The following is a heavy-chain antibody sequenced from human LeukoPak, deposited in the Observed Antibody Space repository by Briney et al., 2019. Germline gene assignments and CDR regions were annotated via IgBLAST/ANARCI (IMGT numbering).Heavy chain of an antibody. D-gene: IGHD3-22*01. J-gene: IGHJ4*02. V-gene: IGHV4-39*07. CDR2: LYYSGTT. Sequence: PSETLSLTCTVSGGSITSSGYYWGWIRQPPGKGLEWIGALYYSGTTYYNPSRKSRVTISKNTSKTQFSLRLSSVTAADTAVYYCARARLDSSGRFDYWGQGTLVTVSS. CDR1: GGSITSSGYY. CDR3: ARARLDSSGRFDY.